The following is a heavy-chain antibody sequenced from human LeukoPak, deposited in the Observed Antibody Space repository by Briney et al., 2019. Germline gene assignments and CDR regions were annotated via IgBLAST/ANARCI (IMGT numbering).Heavy chain of an antibody. Sequence: GGSLRLSCAASGFTFSSYSMNWVRQAPGKGLEWVAVIWYDGSNKYYADSVKGRFTISRDNSKNTLYLQMNSLRAEDTAVYYCARERFGEFRYGMDVWGQGTTVTVSS. V-gene: IGHV3-33*08. CDR1: GFTFSSYS. CDR2: IWYDGSNK. D-gene: IGHD3-10*01. CDR3: ARERFGEFRYGMDV. J-gene: IGHJ6*02.